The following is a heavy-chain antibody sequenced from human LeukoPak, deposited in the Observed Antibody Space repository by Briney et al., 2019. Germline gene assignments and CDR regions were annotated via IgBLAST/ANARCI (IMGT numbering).Heavy chain of an antibody. J-gene: IGHJ2*01. D-gene: IGHD1-26*01. CDR3: AKGPWELRGYFDL. CDR2: IGGSGGST. CDR1: GFTFSSYA. Sequence: GGSLRLSCAASGFTFSSYAMSWVRQAPEKGLEWVSGIGGSGGSTYYADSVKGRFTISRDNSKNTLHLQMNSLRAEDTAVYYCAKGPWELRGYFDLWGRGTLVTVSS. V-gene: IGHV3-23*01.